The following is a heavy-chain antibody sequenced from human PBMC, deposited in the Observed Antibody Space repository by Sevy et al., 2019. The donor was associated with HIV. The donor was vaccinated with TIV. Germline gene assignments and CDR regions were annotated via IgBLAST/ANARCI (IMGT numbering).Heavy chain of an antibody. V-gene: IGHV3-23*01. CDR3: AKGGILVVPAAIGYYYYGMDV. J-gene: IGHJ6*02. CDR2: ISGSGGST. D-gene: IGHD2-2*02. CDR1: GFTFSSYA. Sequence: GGSLRLSCAASGFTFSSYAMSWVRQAPGKGLEWVSAISGSGGSTYYADSVKGRFTISRDNSKNTLYLQMNSLRAEDTAVYYCAKGGILVVPAAIGYYYYGMDVWGQGTTVTVSS.